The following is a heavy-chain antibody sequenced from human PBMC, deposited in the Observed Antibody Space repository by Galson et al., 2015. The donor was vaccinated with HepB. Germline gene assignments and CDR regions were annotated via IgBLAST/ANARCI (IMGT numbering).Heavy chain of an antibody. CDR1: GFTFRNAW. V-gene: IGHV3-15*01. D-gene: IGHD4-11*01. CDR3: TTFLEMTTVQY. J-gene: IGHJ4*02. Sequence: SLRLSCAASGFTFRNAWMSWVRQAPGKGQEWVGRIKKKSEGGTTDYAAPVKGRFTISRDDSKNTLYLEMNSLKTKDTALYYCTTFLEMTTVQYWGQGTLVTVSS. CDR2: IKKKSEGGTT.